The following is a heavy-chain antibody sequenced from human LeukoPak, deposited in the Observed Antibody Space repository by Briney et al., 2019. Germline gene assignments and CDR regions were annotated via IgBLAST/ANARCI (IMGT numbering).Heavy chain of an antibody. CDR3: ARDTYCNVISCYDEHADY. Sequence: ASVKVSCKASGYTFTSYGISWVRQAPGQGLEWMGWISAYNGNTNYAQKLQGRVTMTTDTSTSTAYMELRSLRSDDTAVYYCARDTYCNVISCYDEHADYWGQGTLVTVSS. V-gene: IGHV1-18*01. D-gene: IGHD2-2*01. CDR1: GYTFTSYG. J-gene: IGHJ4*02. CDR2: ISAYNGNT.